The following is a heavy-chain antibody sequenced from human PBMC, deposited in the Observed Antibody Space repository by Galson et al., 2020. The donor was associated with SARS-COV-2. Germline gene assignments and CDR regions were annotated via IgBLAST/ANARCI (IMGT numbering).Heavy chain of an antibody. CDR1: GGSISSSRYY. CDR2: ISYSESN. D-gene: IGHD3-9*01. Sequence: SETLSLTCTVSGGSISSSRYYWARLRQPPGEGLDWIGSISYSESNYYNPSLTSRVTMSVDTSKNQFSLKLSSVTAADTAVYYCARQSLPGYYSFYYFDYWGQGTLGTVSS. V-gene: IGHV4-39*01. J-gene: IGHJ4*02. CDR3: ARQSLPGYYSFYYFDY.